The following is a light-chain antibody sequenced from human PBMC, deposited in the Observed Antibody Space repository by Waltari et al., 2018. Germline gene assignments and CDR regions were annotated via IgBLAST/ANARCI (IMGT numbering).Light chain of an antibody. V-gene: IGLV2-14*01. Sequence: QSALTQPASVSGSPGQSTTISCTGTSSDVGGYNFVPWYQQHPGKAPKLMIYDVSKRPSGVSNRFSGSKSGNTASLTISGLQAEDEADYYCSSYTSSSTLLYVFGTGTKVTVL. J-gene: IGLJ1*01. CDR3: SSYTSSSTLLYV. CDR2: DVS. CDR1: SSDVGGYNF.